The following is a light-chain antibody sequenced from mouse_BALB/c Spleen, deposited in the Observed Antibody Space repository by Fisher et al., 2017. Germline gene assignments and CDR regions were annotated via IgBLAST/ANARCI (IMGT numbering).Light chain of an antibody. CDR2: RAS. V-gene: IGKV3-5*01. Sequence: DIVMTQTTAIMSASPGEKVTMTCSASSSVSYMHWYQQKPGQPPKLLIYRASNLESGIPARFSGSGSRTDFTLTINPVEADDVATYYCQQSNEDPYTFGSGTKLEIK. J-gene: IGKJ4*01. CDR1: SSVSY. CDR3: QQSNEDPYT.